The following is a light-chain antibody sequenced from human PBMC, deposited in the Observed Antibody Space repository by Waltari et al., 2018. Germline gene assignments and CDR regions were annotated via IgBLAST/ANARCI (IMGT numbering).Light chain of an antibody. CDR1: SPHLGANYD. J-gene: IGLJ6*01. CDR3: QSFDSSLSGSIA. CDR2: GYD. V-gene: IGLV1-40*01. Sequence: QSVLAQPPSVSGAPGQRVTISFTGRSPHLGANYDLLWSQQFPGTAPNLLIYGYDNRPSGVPDRFSGSRSGTSASLTITGLQATDEADYYCQSFDSSLSGSIAFGSGTKVTVL.